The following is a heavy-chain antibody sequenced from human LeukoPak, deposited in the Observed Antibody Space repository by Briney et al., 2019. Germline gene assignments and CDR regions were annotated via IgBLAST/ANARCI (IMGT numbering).Heavy chain of an antibody. D-gene: IGHD3-22*01. V-gene: IGHV3-53*01. CDR2: IYSGGST. CDR1: GFTVSSSY. CDR3: AKDSGRKYYYDSSYDY. Sequence: PGGSLRLSCAASGFTVSSSYMSWVRQAPGKGLEWVSVIYSGGSTYYADSVKGRFTISRDNSKNTLYLQMNSLRAEDTAVYYCAKDSGRKYYYDSSYDYWGQGTLVTVSS. J-gene: IGHJ4*02.